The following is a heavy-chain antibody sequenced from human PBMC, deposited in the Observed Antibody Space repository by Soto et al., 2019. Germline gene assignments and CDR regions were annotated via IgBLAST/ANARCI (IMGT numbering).Heavy chain of an antibody. CDR2: ISGSGGST. J-gene: IGHJ4*02. D-gene: IGHD3-9*01. V-gene: IGHV3-23*01. CDR1: GFTFSSYA. CDR3: AKALDPVYYDILTGYAY. Sequence: GGSLRLSCAASGFTFSSYAMSWVHQAPGKGLEWVSAISGSGGSTYYADSVKGRFTISRDNSKNTLYLQMNSLRAEDTAVYYCAKALDPVYYDILTGYAYWGQGTLVTVSS.